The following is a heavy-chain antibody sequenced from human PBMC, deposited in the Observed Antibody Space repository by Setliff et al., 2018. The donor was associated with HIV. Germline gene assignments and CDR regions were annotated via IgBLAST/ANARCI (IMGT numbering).Heavy chain of an antibody. CDR3: ARHHVIPTVIGAFYI. CDR1: GDSISTSNSY. Sequence: SETLSLTCTVSGDSISTSNSYWGWVRQPPGKGLEWIGSLYYGGSTYYNPSLKSRVTISVDTSKNHFSLKLRSVTAAATAVYYCARHHVIPTVIGAFYIWGQGTVVTVSS. CDR2: LYYGGST. J-gene: IGHJ3*02. D-gene: IGHD3-16*02. V-gene: IGHV4-39*01.